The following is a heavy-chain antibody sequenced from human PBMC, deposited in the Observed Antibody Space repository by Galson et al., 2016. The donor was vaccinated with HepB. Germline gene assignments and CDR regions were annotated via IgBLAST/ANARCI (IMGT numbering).Heavy chain of an antibody. Sequence: SLRLSCAASGFTFSSLWMTWVRQAPGKGPEWVASVKPDGSETYYVDSVKGRFTISRDNARKSLYLQMDSLRAEDTALYYCAGGYFWFGEGLSDFWGQGTLVTVSS. CDR1: GFTFSSLW. J-gene: IGHJ4*02. D-gene: IGHD3-10*01. CDR3: AGGYFWFGEGLSDF. CDR2: VKPDGSET. V-gene: IGHV3-7*03.